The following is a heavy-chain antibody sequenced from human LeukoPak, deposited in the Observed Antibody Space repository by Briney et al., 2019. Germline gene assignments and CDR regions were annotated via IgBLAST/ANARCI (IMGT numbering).Heavy chain of an antibody. CDR3: ASPTGY. J-gene: IGHJ4*02. CDR2: ISYDGSNK. Sequence: GGSLRLSCAASGFTFSSYAMHWVRQAPGKGLEWVAVISYDGSNKYYADSVKGRFTISRDNSKNTLYLQMNSLRAEDTAVYYCASPTGYWGQGTLVTVSS. CDR1: GFTFSSYA. V-gene: IGHV3-30-3*01.